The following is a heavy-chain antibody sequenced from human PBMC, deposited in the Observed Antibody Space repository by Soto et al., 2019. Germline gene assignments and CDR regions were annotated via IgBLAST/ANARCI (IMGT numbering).Heavy chain of an antibody. Sequence: SETLSLTCAVYGGSFSGYYWSWIRQPPGKGLEWIGEINHSGSTNYNPSLKSRVTISVDTSKNQFSLKLSSVTAADTTVYYCARGGDCSGGSCYYGAFDIWGQGTMVT. CDR2: INHSGST. CDR3: ARGGDCSGGSCYYGAFDI. CDR1: GGSFSGYY. V-gene: IGHV4-34*01. D-gene: IGHD2-15*01. J-gene: IGHJ3*02.